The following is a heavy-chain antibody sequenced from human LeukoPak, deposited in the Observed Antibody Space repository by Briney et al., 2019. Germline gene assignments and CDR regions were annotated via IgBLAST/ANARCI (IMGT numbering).Heavy chain of an antibody. CDR1: GFTFSSYE. D-gene: IGHD1-20*01. J-gene: IGHJ4*02. CDR2: ISSSGSTI. Sequence: GGSLRLSCAASGFTFSSYEMNWVRQAPGKGLEWVSYISSSGSTIYYADSVKGRFTISRDNAKNSLYLQMNSLRSEDTAVYYCARDQFGNWNVLFDYWGQGTLVTVSS. V-gene: IGHV3-48*03. CDR3: ARDQFGNWNVLFDY.